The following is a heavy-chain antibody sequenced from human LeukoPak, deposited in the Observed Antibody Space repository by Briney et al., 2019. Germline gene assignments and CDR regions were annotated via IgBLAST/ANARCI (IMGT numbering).Heavy chain of an antibody. CDR3: AKVIAVAGNEIFDY. J-gene: IGHJ4*02. V-gene: IGHV3-23*01. CDR1: GFLFSGYA. Sequence: PGGSLRLSCAASGFLFSGYAMSWVRQAPGKGLAWVSVISNSGENTYYADSVRGRCTVPRDNSKNTVYLQMNSLRAEDTAVYYCAKVIAVAGNEIFDYWGQGTLVTVSS. D-gene: IGHD6-19*01. CDR2: ISNSGENT.